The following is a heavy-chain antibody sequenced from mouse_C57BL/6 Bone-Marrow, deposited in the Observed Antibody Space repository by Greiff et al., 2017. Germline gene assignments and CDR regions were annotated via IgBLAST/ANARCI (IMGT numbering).Heavy chain of an antibody. J-gene: IGHJ3*01. CDR3: ASSYYYCSRTWFAY. CDR2: IDPANGNT. Sequence: EVQLQQSVAELVRPGASVKLSCTASGFNIKNTYMHWVKQRPEQGLEWIGRIDPANGNTKYAPKFQGKATITADTSSNTAYLQLRRLTSEDTAISFCASSYYYCSRTWFAYWGKGTLVTVSA. V-gene: IGHV14-3*01. CDR1: GFNIKNTY. D-gene: IGHD1-1*01.